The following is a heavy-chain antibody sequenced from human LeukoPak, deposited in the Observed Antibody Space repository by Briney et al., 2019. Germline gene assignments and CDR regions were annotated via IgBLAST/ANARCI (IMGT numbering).Heavy chain of an antibody. CDR2: INPNSGGT. V-gene: IGHV1-2*02. Sequence: ASVKVSCKASGYTFTGYYMHWVRQAPGQGLEWMGWINPNSGGTNYAQKFQGRVTMTRDTSISTAYMELSRLRSEDTAVYYCARVVVVTAILDYYYYMDVWGKGTTVTISS. D-gene: IGHD2-21*02. J-gene: IGHJ6*03. CDR1: GYTFTGYY. CDR3: ARVVVVTAILDYYYYMDV.